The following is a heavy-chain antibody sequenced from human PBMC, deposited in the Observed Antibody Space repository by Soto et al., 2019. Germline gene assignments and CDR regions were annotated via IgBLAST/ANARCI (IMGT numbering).Heavy chain of an antibody. D-gene: IGHD3-10*01. J-gene: IGHJ6*02. CDR3: ARDKPHSITMVRGVIILYYYGMDV. CDR2: ISSSSSYI. V-gene: IGHV3-21*01. CDR1: GFTFSSYS. Sequence: PGGSLRLSCAASGFTFSSYSMNWVRQAPGKGLEWVSSISSSSSYIYYADSVKGRFTISRDNAKNSLYLQMNSLRAEDTAVYYCARDKPHSITMVRGVIILYYYGMDVWGQGTTVTVSS.